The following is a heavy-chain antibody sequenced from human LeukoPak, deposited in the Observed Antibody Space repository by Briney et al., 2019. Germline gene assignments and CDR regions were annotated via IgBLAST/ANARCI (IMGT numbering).Heavy chain of an antibody. CDR2: ISGSGGST. CDR1: GFTFSSYA. Sequence: GGSLRLSCAASGFTFSSYAMSWVRQAPGKGLEWVSAISGSGGSTYYADSVKGRFTISRDNSKNTLYLQMNSLRAEDTAVYYCAKVGLVWFGELLPFDYWGQGTLVTVSS. D-gene: IGHD3-10*01. J-gene: IGHJ4*02. V-gene: IGHV3-23*01. CDR3: AKVGLVWFGELLPFDY.